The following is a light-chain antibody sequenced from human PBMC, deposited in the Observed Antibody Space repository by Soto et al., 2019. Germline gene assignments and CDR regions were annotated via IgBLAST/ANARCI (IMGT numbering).Light chain of an antibody. CDR1: SSNIGSNP. CDR3: AAWDDSLNGVL. Sequence: QSVLTQPPSASATPGQRVTISCSGSSSNIGSNPVTWYQQFPGKAPKLLIYSNNQRPSGVPDRFSGSKSGTSASLAISGLQSEDEADFYCAAWDDSLNGVLFGGGTKLTVL. J-gene: IGLJ2*01. CDR2: SNN. V-gene: IGLV1-44*01.